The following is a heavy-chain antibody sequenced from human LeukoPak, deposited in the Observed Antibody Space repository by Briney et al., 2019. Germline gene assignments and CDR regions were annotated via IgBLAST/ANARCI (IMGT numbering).Heavy chain of an antibody. Sequence: GGSLRLSCAGSGFTFSDHYMSWIRQAPGKGLEWVSYISSSGDTIYYADSAKGRFTISRDNAKNSLYLQMNSLRAEDTAVYYCARGSQQPYYWGQGTLVTVSS. CDR3: ARGSQQPYY. J-gene: IGHJ4*02. CDR1: GFTFSDHY. D-gene: IGHD6-13*01. V-gene: IGHV3-11*01. CDR2: ISSSGDTI.